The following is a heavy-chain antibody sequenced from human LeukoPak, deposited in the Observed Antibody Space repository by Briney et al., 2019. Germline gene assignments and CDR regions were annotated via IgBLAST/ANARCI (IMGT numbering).Heavy chain of an antibody. Sequence: ASVKVSCKASGYTFTSYAIHWVRQAPGQGLEWMGWITPSGGTNYPQKFQGRVATTWDTSITTAYMDLSRLTSDDTAVYHCARDRYGDGFAHLDYWGQGALVTVSS. J-gene: IGHJ4*02. CDR2: ITPSGGT. CDR3: ARDRYGDGFAHLDY. CDR1: GYTFTSYA. V-gene: IGHV1-2*02. D-gene: IGHD5-24*01.